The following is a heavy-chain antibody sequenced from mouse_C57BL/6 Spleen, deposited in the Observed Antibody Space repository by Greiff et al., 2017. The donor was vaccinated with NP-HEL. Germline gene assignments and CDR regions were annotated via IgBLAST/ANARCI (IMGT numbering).Heavy chain of an antibody. J-gene: IGHJ2*01. Sequence: QVQLQQPGAELVKPGASVKLSCKASGYTFTSYWMQWVKQRPGQGLAWIGEIDPSDSYTNYNQKFKGKATLTVDTSSSTAYMQLSSLTSEDSAVYYCARRSNMCGYFDYWGQGTTLTVSS. CDR2: IDPSDSYT. V-gene: IGHV1-50*01. CDR3: ARRSNMCGYFDY. CDR1: GYTFTSYW.